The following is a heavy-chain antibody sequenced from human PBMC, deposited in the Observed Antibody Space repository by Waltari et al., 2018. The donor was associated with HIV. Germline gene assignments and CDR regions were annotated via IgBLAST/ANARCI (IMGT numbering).Heavy chain of an antibody. CDR1: GFTFSNYA. Sequence: EVQVLESGGGLVQPGGSLRLSCAASGFTFSNYAMSWVRQAPGKGLEGLXXXXGSGGSTIYAESVKGRFTISRDNSKNTLSLQMISLRAEDTAVYYCAKGRFVDLGYASAQYYYGLDVWGQGTTVTVSS. D-gene: IGHD3-10*01. V-gene: IGHV3-23*01. CDR3: AKGRFVDLGYASAQYYYGLDV. CDR2: XXGSGGST. J-gene: IGHJ6*02.